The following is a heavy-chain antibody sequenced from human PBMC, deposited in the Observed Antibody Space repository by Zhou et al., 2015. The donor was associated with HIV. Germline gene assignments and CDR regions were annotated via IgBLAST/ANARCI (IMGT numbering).Heavy chain of an antibody. Sequence: QVQLVQSGAEVKKPGSSVKVSCKASGGTFSSYAISWVRQAPGQGLEWMGGIIPIFGTANYAQKFQGRVTITADESTSTAYMELSSLRSEDTAVYYCARVRRYASDYYYYGMDVWGQGTTVTVSS. CDR3: ARVRRYASDYYYYGMDV. V-gene: IGHV1-69*01. J-gene: IGHJ6*02. CDR2: IIPIFGTA. CDR1: GGTFSSYA. D-gene: IGHD5-12*01.